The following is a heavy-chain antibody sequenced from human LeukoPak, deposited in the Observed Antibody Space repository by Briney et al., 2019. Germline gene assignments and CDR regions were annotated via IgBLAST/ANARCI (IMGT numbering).Heavy chain of an antibody. J-gene: IGHJ4*02. CDR1: GFTFSSYI. D-gene: IGHD3-16*01. Sequence: GGSLRLSCAASGFTFSSYIMNWVRRAPGKGLEWVSSISSDSSYIYYADSVKGRFTISRDNAKNSLYLQMNSLRAEDTAVYYCARGSVGGGNYFDYWGQGTLVTVSS. V-gene: IGHV3-21*01. CDR3: ARGSVGGGNYFDY. CDR2: ISSDSSYI.